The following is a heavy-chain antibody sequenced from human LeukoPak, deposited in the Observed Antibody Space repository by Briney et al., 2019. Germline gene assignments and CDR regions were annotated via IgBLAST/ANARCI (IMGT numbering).Heavy chain of an antibody. J-gene: IGHJ3*02. V-gene: IGHV1-8*02. CDR3: ARRRSWPDAFDI. D-gene: IGHD1-26*01. CDR2: MNPKTDNT. CDR1: GYTFTVHY. Sequence: ASVKVSCKASGYTFTVHYIHWVRQATGQGLEWMGWMNPKTDNTEYAQKFQGRVTLTWTTSISTAYMELSSLKSEDTAVYYCARRRSWPDAFDIWGQGTMVTVSS.